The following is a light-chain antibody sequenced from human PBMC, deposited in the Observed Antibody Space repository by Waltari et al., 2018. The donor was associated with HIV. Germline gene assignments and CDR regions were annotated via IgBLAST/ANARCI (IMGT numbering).Light chain of an antibody. CDR2: SNN. J-gene: IGLJ2*01. CDR1: SSNIRSNT. Sequence: QSVLTQPPSASGTPGQRVTISCSGSSSNIRSNTVNWYQQLPGTAPKLLIYSNNQRPSGVPDRFSGSESGTSASLAISGLQSEDEADYYCAAWDDSLNGPVFGGGTKLTVL. V-gene: IGLV1-44*01. CDR3: AAWDDSLNGPV.